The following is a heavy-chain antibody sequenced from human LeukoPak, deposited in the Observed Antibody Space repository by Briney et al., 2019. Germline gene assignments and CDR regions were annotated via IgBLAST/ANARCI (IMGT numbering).Heavy chain of an antibody. CDR3: ARGIHIALDSAFDI. V-gene: IGHV5-51*01. Sequence: GVSLKISCKGSGYSFTSYWIAWVRQIPGKGLEWMGIIYPGDSDTRYSPSFQGQVTISADKSISTAYLQWSSLKASDTAMYYCARGIHIALDSAFDIWGQGTMVTVSS. CDR1: GYSFTSYW. CDR2: IYPGDSDT. D-gene: IGHD1-1*01. J-gene: IGHJ3*02.